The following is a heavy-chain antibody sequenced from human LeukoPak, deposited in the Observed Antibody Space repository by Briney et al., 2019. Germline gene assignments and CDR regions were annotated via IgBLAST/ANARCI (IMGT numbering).Heavy chain of an antibody. Sequence: SETLSLTCTVSGGSISSHHWNWIRQPPGKGLEWIGYIYYSGSTNYNPSLKSRVTISIDTSKNQFSLNLSSVTAADTAVYYCAHEAIFGVASPYFDYWGQGTLVTVSS. CDR3: AHEAIFGVASPYFDY. CDR1: GGSISSHH. D-gene: IGHD3-3*01. J-gene: IGHJ4*02. CDR2: IYYSGST. V-gene: IGHV4-59*11.